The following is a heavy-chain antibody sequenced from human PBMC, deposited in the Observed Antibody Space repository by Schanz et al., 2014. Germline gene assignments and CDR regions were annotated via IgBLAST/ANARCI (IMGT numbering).Heavy chain of an antibody. D-gene: IGHD6-13*01. CDR3: ARHMGRLSSSRGNYFDY. CDR1: GDSISGSY. CDR2: IYHSGST. J-gene: IGHJ4*02. Sequence: QVQLQESGPGLVKPSETLSLTCTVSGDSISGSYWSWIRQPPGKGLEWIGSIYHSGSTYNNPSLKGRATMSDATSKNQFPRTLSPVPAADTALYYCARHMGRLSSSRGNYFDYWGQGTLVTVSS. V-gene: IGHV4-59*04.